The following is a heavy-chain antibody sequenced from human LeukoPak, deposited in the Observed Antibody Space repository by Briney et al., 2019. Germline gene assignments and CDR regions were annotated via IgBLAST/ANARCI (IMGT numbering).Heavy chain of an antibody. Sequence: SETLSLTCAVYGGSFSGYYWSWIRQPPGKGLEWIGEINHSGSTNYNPSLKSRVTISVDTSKNQSSLKLSSVTAADTAVYYCASGAEDAFDIWGQGTMVTVSS. CDR2: INHSGST. CDR1: GGSFSGYY. J-gene: IGHJ3*02. CDR3: ASGAEDAFDI. V-gene: IGHV4-34*01.